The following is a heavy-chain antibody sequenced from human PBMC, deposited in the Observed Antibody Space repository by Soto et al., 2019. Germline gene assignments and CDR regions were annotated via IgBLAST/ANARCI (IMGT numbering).Heavy chain of an antibody. CDR1: GGSFSGYY. V-gene: IGHV4-34*01. J-gene: IGHJ4*02. CDR3: AGILPATIYYFDY. Sequence: QVQLQQWGAGLLKPSETLSLTCAVYGGSFSGYYWSWIRQPPGKGLEWIGENNHSGSTNYNPSLKSRGTISVDTSKNHFAVKLSSVTPAEPAVYYCAGILPATIYYFDYWGQGTLVTVSS. CDR2: NNHSGST. D-gene: IGHD2-15*01.